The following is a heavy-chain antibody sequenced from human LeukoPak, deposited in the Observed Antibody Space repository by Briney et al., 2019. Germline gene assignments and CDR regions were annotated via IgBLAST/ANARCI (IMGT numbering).Heavy chain of an antibody. CDR1: GFTFSSYS. CDR2: ISSSSSTI. Sequence: GGSLRLSCAASGFTFSSYSMNWVRQAPGKGLEWVSYISSSSSTIYYADSVKGRFTISRDNAKNSLYLQMNSLRAEDTAVYYCARVPLLLGYCSSTSCYTGDAFDIWGQGTMVTVSS. J-gene: IGHJ3*02. V-gene: IGHV3-48*01. CDR3: ARVPLLLGYCSSTSCYTGDAFDI. D-gene: IGHD2-2*02.